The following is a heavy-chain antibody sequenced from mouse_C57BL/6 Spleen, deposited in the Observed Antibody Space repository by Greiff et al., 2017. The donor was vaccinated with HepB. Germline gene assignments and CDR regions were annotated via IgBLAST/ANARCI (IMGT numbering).Heavy chain of an antibody. D-gene: IGHD2-2*01. Sequence: QVQLQQPGAELVRPGTSVKLSCKASGYTFTSYWMHRVKQRPGQGLEWIGVIDPSDSYTNYNQKFKGKATLTVDTSSSTAYMQLSSLTSEDSAVYYCARYYGYDGAYWGQGTLVTVSA. CDR2: IDPSDSYT. J-gene: IGHJ3*01. V-gene: IGHV1-59*01. CDR3: ARYYGYDGAY. CDR1: GYTFTSYW.